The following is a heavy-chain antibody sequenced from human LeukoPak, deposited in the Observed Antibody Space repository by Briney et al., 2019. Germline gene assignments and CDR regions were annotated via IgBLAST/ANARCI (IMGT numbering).Heavy chain of an antibody. CDR2: IYPGDSDT. CDR1: GYSFNTYW. J-gene: IGHJ3*02. V-gene: IGHV5-51*01. D-gene: IGHD3-3*02. Sequence: NAGESLKISCKASGYSFNTYWIAWVRQMPGKGLEWMGIIYPGDSDTRYSPSFQGQVTISADKSISTAYLQWSSLKASDTAMYYCARPNIAFDAFDIWGQGTMVTVSS. CDR3: ARPNIAFDAFDI.